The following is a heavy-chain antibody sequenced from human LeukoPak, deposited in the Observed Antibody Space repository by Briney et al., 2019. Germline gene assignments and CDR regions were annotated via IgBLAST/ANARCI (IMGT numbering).Heavy chain of an antibody. V-gene: IGHV3-23*01. Sequence: GGYLRLSCAASGFTFSSYAMAWVRQAPGKGLEWVSSITTTSSTYYADSVKGRFTVSRDNSKNALSLQMKSLRAEDTAVYYCVKDSRVRSSGCNGDYWGQGTLVTVPS. CDR3: VKDSRVRSSGCNGDY. CDR2: ITTTSST. J-gene: IGHJ4*02. CDR1: GFTFSSYA. D-gene: IGHD6-19*01.